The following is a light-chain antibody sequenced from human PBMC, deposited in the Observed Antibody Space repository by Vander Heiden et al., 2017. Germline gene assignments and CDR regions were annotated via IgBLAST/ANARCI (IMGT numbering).Light chain of an antibody. V-gene: IGLV2-11*01. J-gene: IGLJ2*01. CDR1: SSDVGTYNY. Sequence: QSALTQPRSVSASPGQSVTISCTGTSSDVGTYNYVSWYQQHPGKAPKLIIDDVTKGPSGVPDRFSGSKSGNTASLTISGLQAEDEADYYCCSYAGSYTLVFGGGTKLTVL. CDR2: DVT. CDR3: CSYAGSYTLV.